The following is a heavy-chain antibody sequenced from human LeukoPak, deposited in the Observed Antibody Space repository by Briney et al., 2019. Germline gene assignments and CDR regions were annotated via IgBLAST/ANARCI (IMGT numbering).Heavy chain of an antibody. V-gene: IGHV4-39*01. D-gene: IGHD6-6*01. Sequence: KASETLSLTCTVSDGSISSYYWGWIRQPRGKGLEWIGSIYYTGSTYYNPSLKSRVTISVDTSKNQFSLKLSSVTAADTAVYYCARIQYSSSPVDYWGQGTLVTVSS. CDR3: ARIQYSSSPVDY. CDR2: IYYTGST. CDR1: DGSISSYY. J-gene: IGHJ4*02.